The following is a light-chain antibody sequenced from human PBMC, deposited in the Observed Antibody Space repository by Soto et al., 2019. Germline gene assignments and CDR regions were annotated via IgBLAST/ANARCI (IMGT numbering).Light chain of an antibody. CDR2: GAS. CDR1: QSLRSS. CDR3: QQDNNWPDMYT. V-gene: IGKV3-15*01. J-gene: IGKJ2*01. Sequence: EIVMTQSPATLSVSPGERATLSCRASQSLRSSIAWYQQKPGQAPRLLIYGASTRATGIPARFSGRGSGTEFTLTISSLQLEDFAVYYCQQDNNWPDMYTFGQGTKLEIK.